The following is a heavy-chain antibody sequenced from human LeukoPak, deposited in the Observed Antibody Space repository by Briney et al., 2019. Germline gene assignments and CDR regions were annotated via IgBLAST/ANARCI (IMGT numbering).Heavy chain of an antibody. Sequence: GGSLRLSCVASGFTLRSYVMNWVRQTPGKGLEWASSISGSGDSTFYADSVKGRFSISRDYSKNTLYLQMNSLRTEETAVYYCAKGPAMVRGTFDPWGQGTLVTVSS. CDR3: AKGPAMVRGTFDP. D-gene: IGHD3-10*01. J-gene: IGHJ5*02. CDR2: ISGSGDST. CDR1: GFTLRSYV. V-gene: IGHV3-23*01.